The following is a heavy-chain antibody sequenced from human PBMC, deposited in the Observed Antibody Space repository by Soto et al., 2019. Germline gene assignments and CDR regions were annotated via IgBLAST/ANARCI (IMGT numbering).Heavy chain of an antibody. CDR3: AREASSSFGFDP. V-gene: IGHV4-4*07. Sequence: SETLSLTFTVSGGSIRSYYWSWIRQPAGKGLEWIGRIYTSGSTNYNPSLKSRGTMSVDTSNNHFSLKLSCVTAADTAAHYCAREASSSFGFDPWGQGTLVTVSS. J-gene: IGHJ5*02. D-gene: IGHD6-6*01. CDR1: GGSIRSYY. CDR2: IYTSGST.